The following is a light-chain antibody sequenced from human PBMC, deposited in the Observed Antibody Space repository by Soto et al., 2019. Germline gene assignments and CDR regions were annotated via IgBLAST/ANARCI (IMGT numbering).Light chain of an antibody. Sequence: EIVLTQSPATLSLSPGERAPLSCRASQSFSNSLAWYQQSPGQAPRLLIYGTSNRATGIPARFSGSGSGTDFTLTINSLEPEDFAVYYCQQCGNSWTFGQGTKVEIK. CDR1: QSFSNS. CDR3: QQCGNSWT. CDR2: GTS. J-gene: IGKJ1*01. V-gene: IGKV3-11*01.